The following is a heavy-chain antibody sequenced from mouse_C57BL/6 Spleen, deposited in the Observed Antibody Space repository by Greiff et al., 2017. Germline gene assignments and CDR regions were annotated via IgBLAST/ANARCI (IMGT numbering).Heavy chain of an antibody. CDR2: ISSGSSTI. CDR3: ASGGYDDGFAY. D-gene: IGHD2-2*01. V-gene: IGHV5-17*01. CDR1: GFTFSDYG. J-gene: IGHJ3*01. Sequence: EVKLVESGGGLVKPGGSLKLSCAASGFTFSDYGMHWVRQAPEKGLEWVAYISSGSSTIYYADTVKGRFTITRDNAKNTLFLQMTILSSENTAMYYYASGGYDDGFAYWGQGTLVTVSA.